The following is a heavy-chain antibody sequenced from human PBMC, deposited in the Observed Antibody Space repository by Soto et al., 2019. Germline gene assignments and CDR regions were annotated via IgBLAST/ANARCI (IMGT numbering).Heavy chain of an antibody. J-gene: IGHJ4*02. CDR1: GYTFTSYA. Sequence: ASVKVSCKASGYTFTSYAMHWVRQAPGQGLEWMGWINAGNGNTKYSQKFQGRVTITRDTSASTAYMELSSLRSEDTAVYYCARGGDYDSSGYYYAYFDYWGQGTLVTVSS. V-gene: IGHV1-3*01. D-gene: IGHD3-22*01. CDR2: INAGNGNT. CDR3: ARGGDYDSSGYYYAYFDY.